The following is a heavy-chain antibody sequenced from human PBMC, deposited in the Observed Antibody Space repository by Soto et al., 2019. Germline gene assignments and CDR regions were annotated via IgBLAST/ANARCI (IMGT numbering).Heavy chain of an antibody. D-gene: IGHD5-18*01. V-gene: IGHV3-23*01. CDR2: ISGSGGST. J-gene: IGHJ4*02. Sequence: GGSLRLSCAASGFTFSSYAMSWVRQAPGKGLEWVSAISGSGGSTYYADSVKGRFTISRDSSKNTLYLQMNSLRAEDTAVYYCAKDFVWDTAMGQGGVDYWGQGTLVTVS. CDR3: AKDFVWDTAMGQGGVDY. CDR1: GFTFSSYA.